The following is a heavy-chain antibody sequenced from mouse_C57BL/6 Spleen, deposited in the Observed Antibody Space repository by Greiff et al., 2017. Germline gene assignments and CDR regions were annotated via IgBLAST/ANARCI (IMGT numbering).Heavy chain of an antibody. CDR1: GYAFSSSW. CDR2: IYPGDGDT. Sequence: QVQLKQSGPELVKPGASVKISCKASGYAFSSSWMNWVKQRPGKGLEWIGRIYPGDGDTNYNGKFKGKATLTADKSSSTAYMQLSSLTSEDSAVYFCARYRWLLAMDYWGQGTSVTVSS. D-gene: IGHD2-3*01. V-gene: IGHV1-82*01. J-gene: IGHJ4*01. CDR3: ARYRWLLAMDY.